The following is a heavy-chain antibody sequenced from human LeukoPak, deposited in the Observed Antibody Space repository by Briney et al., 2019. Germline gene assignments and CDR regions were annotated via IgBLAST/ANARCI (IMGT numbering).Heavy chain of an antibody. D-gene: IGHD1-26*01. CDR2: IYSGGST. Sequence: GGSLRLSCAASGFTVSSNYMSWVRQAPGKGLEWVSVIYSGGSTYYADSVKGRFTISRDNSKNTLYLQMNSLRAEDTAVYYCAKDVGLVGATTSSYDYWGQGTLVTVSS. V-gene: IGHV3-53*01. J-gene: IGHJ4*02. CDR3: AKDVGLVGATTSSYDY. CDR1: GFTVSSNY.